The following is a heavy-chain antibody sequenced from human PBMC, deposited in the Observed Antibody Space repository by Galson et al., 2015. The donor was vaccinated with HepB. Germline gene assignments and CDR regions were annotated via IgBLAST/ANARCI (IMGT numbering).Heavy chain of an antibody. D-gene: IGHD3-10*01. V-gene: IGHV2-5*08. CDR1: GFSLSTSGIC. J-gene: IGHJ6*02. Sequence: PALVKPTQTLTLTCTFSGFSLSTSGICVSWIRQPPGKALEWLALIYWDEDKRYSPSLKSRLTVTKDTSKNQVVLTMTNMDPVDTATYYCGHRNRYYPSGYGMDVWGQGTTVTVSS. CDR3: GHRNRYYPSGYGMDV. CDR2: IYWDEDK.